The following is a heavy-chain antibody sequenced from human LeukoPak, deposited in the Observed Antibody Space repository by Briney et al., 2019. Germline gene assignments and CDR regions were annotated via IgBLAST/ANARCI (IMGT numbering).Heavy chain of an antibody. CDR2: IRYDGSNK. CDR3: AKEEWGPDYYYYMDV. D-gene: IGHD1-26*01. CDR1: GFTFSSYG. Sequence: HPGGSLRLSCAASGFTFSSYGMHWVRQAPGKGLEWVAFIRYDGSNKYYADSVKGRFTISRDNSKNTLYLQMNSLRAEDTAVYYCAKEEWGPDYYYYMDVWGKGTTVTVSS. J-gene: IGHJ6*03. V-gene: IGHV3-30*02.